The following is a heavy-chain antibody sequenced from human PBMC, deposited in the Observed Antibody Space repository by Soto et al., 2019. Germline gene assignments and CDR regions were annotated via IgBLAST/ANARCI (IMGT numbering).Heavy chain of an antibody. CDR3: AKGPMADYYYYYGMDV. D-gene: IGHD3-10*01. J-gene: IGHJ6*02. CDR2: IYYSGST. V-gene: IGHV4-31*03. CDR1: GGSISSGGYY. Sequence: TLSLTCTVSGGSISSGGYYWSWIRQHPGKGLEWIGYIYYSGSTYYNPSLKSRVTISVDTSKNQISLKLSSVTTANTAGYYCAKGPMADYYYYYGMDVWGQGTTVTVSS.